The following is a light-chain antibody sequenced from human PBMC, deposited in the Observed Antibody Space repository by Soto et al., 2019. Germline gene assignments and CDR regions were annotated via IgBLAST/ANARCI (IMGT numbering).Light chain of an antibody. J-gene: IGKJ1*01. CDR1: QTIANIY. CDR2: DTS. CDR3: QQYSGSPET. Sequence: EIVLTQSPGTLSLSPGERAVLSCRASQTIANIYLAWYQHKPGRPLRLLIYDTSTRATGTPDRFIGSGSGTDFTLTISRLEPEDFAVYYCQQYSGSPETFGPGTKVEIK. V-gene: IGKV3-20*01.